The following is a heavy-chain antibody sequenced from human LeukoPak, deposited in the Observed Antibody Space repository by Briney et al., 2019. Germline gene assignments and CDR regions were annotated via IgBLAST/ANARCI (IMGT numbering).Heavy chain of an antibody. V-gene: IGHV4-34*01. CDR1: GGSFSGYY. D-gene: IGHD2-21*01. CDR2: INHSGST. J-gene: IGHJ4*02. Sequence: PSETLSLTCAVYGGSFSGYYWSWIRQPPGKGLEWIGEINHSGSTNYNPSLKSRVTISVDTFKNQFSLKLSSVTAADTAVYYCARGYSKFDYWGQGTLVTVSS. CDR3: ARGYSKFDY.